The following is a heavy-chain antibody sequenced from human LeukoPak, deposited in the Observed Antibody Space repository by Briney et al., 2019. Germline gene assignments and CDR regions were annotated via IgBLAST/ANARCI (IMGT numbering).Heavy chain of an antibody. CDR1: GFNFRSSA. CDR2: ISGSGETI. CDR3: TKVVVSGSGDYFAS. V-gene: IGHV3-23*01. J-gene: IGHJ4*02. Sequence: PGGSLRLSCAASGFNFRSSAMAWVRLPPGQGLEWVSSISGSGETIHNADSVKGRFVISRDNSKTTLTLLMNSLGAEDTAVYYCTKVVVSGSGDYFASWGQGTLVTVSS. D-gene: IGHD6-19*01.